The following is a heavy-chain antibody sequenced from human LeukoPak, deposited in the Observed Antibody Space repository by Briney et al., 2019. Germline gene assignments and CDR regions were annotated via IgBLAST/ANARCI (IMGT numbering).Heavy chain of an antibody. D-gene: IGHD3-16*02. J-gene: IGHJ4*02. CDR2: IYHSGDT. CDR3: VRNPRYDQEY. CDR1: GETFSGYY. Sequence: SETLSLTCAVYGETFSGYYWSWVRQPPEKGLEWIGQIYHSGDTHYNPSLKSRVTISIDKSKNQFSLSLSSVTAADTAVYYCVRNPRYDQEYWGQGVLVIVSS. V-gene: IGHV4-34*01.